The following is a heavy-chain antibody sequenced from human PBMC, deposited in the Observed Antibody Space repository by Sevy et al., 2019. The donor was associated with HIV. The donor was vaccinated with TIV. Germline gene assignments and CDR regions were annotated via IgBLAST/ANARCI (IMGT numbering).Heavy chain of an antibody. D-gene: IGHD3-9*01. J-gene: IGHJ6*02. CDR1: GFTFSSYS. Sequence: GGSLRLSCAASGFTFSSYSMNWVRQAPGKGLEWVSSISSSSSYIYYADSVKGRFTISRDNAKNSLYLQMNSLRAEDTAVYYCARDDSLRYFDWIGGGYYYGMDVWGQGTTVTVSS. CDR3: ARDDSLRYFDWIGGGYYYGMDV. CDR2: ISSSSSYI. V-gene: IGHV3-21*01.